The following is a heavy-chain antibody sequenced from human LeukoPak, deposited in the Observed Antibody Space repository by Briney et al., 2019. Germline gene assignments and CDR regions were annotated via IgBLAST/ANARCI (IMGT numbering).Heavy chain of an antibody. D-gene: IGHD3-10*01. V-gene: IGHV3-30*03. CDR1: GFTFSSYG. CDR3: VLLSLTPG. CDR2: ISYDGSNK. Sequence: PGGSLRLSCAASGFTFSSYGVHWVRQAPGKGLEWVAVISYDGSNKYYADSVKGRFTISRDNSKNTLYLQMNSLRAEDTAVYYCVLLSLTPGWGQGTLVTVSS. J-gene: IGHJ4*02.